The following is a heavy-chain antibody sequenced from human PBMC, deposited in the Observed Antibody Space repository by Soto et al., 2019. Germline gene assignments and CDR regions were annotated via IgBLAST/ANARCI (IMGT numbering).Heavy chain of an antibody. CDR3: ARYSYNSGPQDS. V-gene: IGHV3-7*03. Sequence: PGGSLRLSCVASGFSFSSHWMSWARQAPGKGLEWVANIKQDGSDKRYVDSVKGRFTISRDNAKSSVYLQMSSLRVEDTAVYYCARYSYNSGPQDSWGQRTLVTVSS. CDR1: GFSFSSHW. J-gene: IGHJ4*02. CDR2: IKQDGSDK. D-gene: IGHD6-19*01.